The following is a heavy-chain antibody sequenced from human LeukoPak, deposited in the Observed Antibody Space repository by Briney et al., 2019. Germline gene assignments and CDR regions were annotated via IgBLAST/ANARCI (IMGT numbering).Heavy chain of an antibody. CDR3: AGDLHITLWFVATYRGGYAGDI. D-gene: IGHD3-10*01. J-gene: IGHJ3*02. V-gene: IGHV1-18*04. CDR2: ISPYNGNT. Sequence: GASVKVSCKASGSTFTIDGISWDRLVPGQGLEWMGWISPYNGNTNYAQKFQGRVTTTTDTSTSTVYMELRTLRSDDTAVYYCAGDLHITLWFVATYRGGYAGDIWGQGTMVTVSS. CDR1: GSTFTIDG.